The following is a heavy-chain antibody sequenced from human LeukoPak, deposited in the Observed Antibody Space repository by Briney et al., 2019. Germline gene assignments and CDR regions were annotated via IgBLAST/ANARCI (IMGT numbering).Heavy chain of an antibody. CDR3: ARGTLGAWGW. J-gene: IGHJ4*02. V-gene: IGHV3-21*01. CDR1: GFTFSSYD. CDR2: ISSSSNYI. D-gene: IGHD6-19*01. Sequence: GGSLRLSCAVSGFTFSSYDMNWVRPAPGKGLEWVSSISSSSNYIHYADSVKGRFTISRDNAKNSLYLQMNSLRAEDTAVYFCARGTLGAWGWWGQGTLVTVSA.